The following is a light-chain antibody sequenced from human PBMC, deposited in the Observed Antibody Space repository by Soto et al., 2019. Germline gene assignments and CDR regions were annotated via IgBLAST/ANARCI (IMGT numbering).Light chain of an antibody. Sequence: AIQLTQSPSSLSASVGDRVTITCRASQDIRDALAWYQQKPGKPPKLLIFDVSSLQSGVPSRFSGSGSGTDFTLTISSLQPEDFATYYCQQFNTYPFTFGQGTRLEIK. CDR1: QDIRDA. CDR2: DVS. CDR3: QQFNTYPFT. J-gene: IGKJ5*01. V-gene: IGKV1-13*02.